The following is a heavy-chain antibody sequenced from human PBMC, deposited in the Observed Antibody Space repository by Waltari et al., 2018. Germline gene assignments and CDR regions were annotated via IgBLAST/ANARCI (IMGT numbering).Heavy chain of an antibody. V-gene: IGHV4-39*07. CDR1: GDSISSSIYH. J-gene: IGHJ4*02. CDR2: IYYTGNT. Sequence: QLQLQESGPGLVRPSESLPLTCTVSGDSISSSIYHWAWIPQPPGRGLGYIGSIYYTGNTYYNPSLKRRVTTSLDTSKNHFSLNLKFVTAADTAVYSCARVLYPSGTPPYFDNWGQGTLVTVSS. D-gene: IGHD2-15*01. CDR3: ARVLYPSGTPPYFDN.